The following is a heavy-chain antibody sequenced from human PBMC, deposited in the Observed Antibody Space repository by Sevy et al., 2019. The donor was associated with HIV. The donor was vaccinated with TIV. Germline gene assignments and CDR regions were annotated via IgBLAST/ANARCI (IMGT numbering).Heavy chain of an antibody. CDR2: IYYSGST. Sequence: SETLSLTCTVSGGSISSYYWSWIRQPPGKGLEWIGYIYYSGSTNYNPSLKSRVTISVDTSKNPFSLKLSSVTAADTAVYYCARGQYSSSRGAYYFDYWGQGTLVTVSS. D-gene: IGHD6-6*01. V-gene: IGHV4-59*01. CDR3: ARGQYSSSRGAYYFDY. CDR1: GGSISSYY. J-gene: IGHJ4*02.